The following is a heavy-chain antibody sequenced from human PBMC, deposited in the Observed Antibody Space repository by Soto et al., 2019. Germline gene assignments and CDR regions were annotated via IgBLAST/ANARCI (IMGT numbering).Heavy chain of an antibody. D-gene: IGHD1-1*01. CDR3: ARRILSGLEQNWFDP. CDR2: IYYSGST. J-gene: IGHJ5*02. CDR1: GGSISSSSYY. Sequence: ASETLSLTCTVSGGSISSSSYYWGWIRQPPGKGLEWIGSIYYSGSTYYNPSLKSRVTISVDTSKNQFSLKLSSVTAADTAVYYCARRILSGLEQNWFDPWGQGTLVTVSS. V-gene: IGHV4-39*01.